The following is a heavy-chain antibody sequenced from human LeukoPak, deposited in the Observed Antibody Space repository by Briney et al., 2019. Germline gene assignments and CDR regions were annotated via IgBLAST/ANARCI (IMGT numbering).Heavy chain of an antibody. CDR2: IKQDGSEK. Sequence: GGSLRLSCAASGFTFSSYAMSWVRQAPGKGLEWVANIKQDGSEKYYVDSVKGRFTISRDNAKNSLYLQMNSLRAEDTAVYYCARDRYSGYVDHYWGQGTLVTVSS. V-gene: IGHV3-7*01. CDR3: ARDRYSGYVDHY. J-gene: IGHJ4*02. CDR1: GFTFSSYA. D-gene: IGHD5-12*01.